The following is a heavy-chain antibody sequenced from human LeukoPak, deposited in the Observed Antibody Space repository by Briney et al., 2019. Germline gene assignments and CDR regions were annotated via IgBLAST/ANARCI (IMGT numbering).Heavy chain of an antibody. D-gene: IGHD1-26*01. CDR3: AKERESYFEFDL. CDR1: GFTFNNYG. Sequence: GGSLRLSCAASGFTFNNYGMSWVGQAPGKGLEWVSAISGSADNTYYVDSVKGRFTISRDNSRNTLYLQMNSLRAEDTAIYYCAKERESYFEFDLWGQGTLVTVSS. CDR2: ISGSADNT. V-gene: IGHV3-23*01. J-gene: IGHJ4*02.